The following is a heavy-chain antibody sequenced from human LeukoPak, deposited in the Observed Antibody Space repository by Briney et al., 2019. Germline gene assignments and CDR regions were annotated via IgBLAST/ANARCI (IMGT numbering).Heavy chain of an antibody. CDR3: AKDGSGGVFGMDV. D-gene: IGHD2-15*01. Sequence: PGGSLRLSCAASGFIFSSYAMSWVRQAPGKGREWVSAISGGGGSTYYADSVKGRFTISRDNSKNPLYLQMNSLRAEDTAVYYCAKDGSGGVFGMDVWGQGTTVTVSS. J-gene: IGHJ6*02. CDR1: GFIFSSYA. CDR2: ISGGGGST. V-gene: IGHV3-23*01.